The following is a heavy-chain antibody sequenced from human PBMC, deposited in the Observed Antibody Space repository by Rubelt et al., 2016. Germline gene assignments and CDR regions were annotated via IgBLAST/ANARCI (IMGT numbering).Heavy chain of an antibody. V-gene: IGHV4-39*07. Sequence: QLQLQESGPGLVKPSETLSLTCTVSGGSISSSSYYWGWIRQPPGKGLEWIGSIYYGGSTYYNPSLKSRVTISVDTSKNQFSLKLSSVTAADTAGYYCARAGYCSGGSCPVDYWGQGTLVTVSS. D-gene: IGHD2-15*01. CDR1: GGSISSSSYY. CDR3: ARAGYCSGGSCPVDY. CDR2: IYYGGST. J-gene: IGHJ4*02.